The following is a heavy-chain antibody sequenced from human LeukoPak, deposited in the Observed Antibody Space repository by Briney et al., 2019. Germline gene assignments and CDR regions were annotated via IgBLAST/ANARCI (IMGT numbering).Heavy chain of an antibody. CDR2: VYYSGST. Sequence: SETLSLTCTVSGGSISTYNWNWIRQPPGKGLEWIGYVYYSGSTNYNPSLNSRVTISVDTSKNQFSLNLSSVTAADTGVYYCARVPSSWPYYFDYWGQGTLVTVSS. D-gene: IGHD6-13*01. CDR3: ARVPSSWPYYFDY. V-gene: IGHV4-59*01. CDR1: GGSISTYN. J-gene: IGHJ4*02.